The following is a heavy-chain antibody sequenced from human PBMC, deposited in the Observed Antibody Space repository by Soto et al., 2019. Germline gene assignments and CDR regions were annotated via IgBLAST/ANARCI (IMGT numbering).Heavy chain of an antibody. V-gene: IGHV1-18*01. J-gene: IGHJ6*02. CDR3: ARSGCFGVRGVIHPSYYYYGMDV. D-gene: IGHD3-10*01. CDR2: ISAYNGNT. CDR1: GYTFTSYG. Sequence: QVQLVQSGAEVKKTGASVKVSCKASGYTFTSYGISWVRQAPGQGLEWMGWISAYNGNTNYAQKLQGRVTMTTDTSTSTAYMELRSLRSDDTAVYYCARSGCFGVRGVIHPSYYYYGMDVWGQGTTVTVSS.